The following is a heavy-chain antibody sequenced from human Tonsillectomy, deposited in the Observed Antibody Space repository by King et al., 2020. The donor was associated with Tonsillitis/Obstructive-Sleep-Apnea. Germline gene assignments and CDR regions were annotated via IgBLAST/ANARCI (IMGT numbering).Heavy chain of an antibody. CDR1: GFTFSNAW. J-gene: IGHJ3*02. CDR3: TTDPSARFI. CDR2: IKSKSEGGTT. V-gene: IGHV3-15*01. D-gene: IGHD3-16*01. Sequence: VQLVESGGGLVKPGGSLRLSCAASGFTFSNAWMSWVRQAPGKGLEWVGRIKSKSEGGTTDYAAPVKGRFTISRDDSKNTLFLQMNSLKTEDTAVYYCTTDPSARFIRGQGTMVTVSS.